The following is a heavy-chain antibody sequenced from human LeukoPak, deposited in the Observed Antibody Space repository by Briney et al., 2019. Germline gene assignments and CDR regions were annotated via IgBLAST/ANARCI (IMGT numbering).Heavy chain of an antibody. CDR1: GFTFSDYY. Sequence: KAGGSLRLSCAASGFTFSDYYMSWIRQAPGKGLEWISFISSSSSYTNYADFVKGRFTISRDNSKNTLYLQMNSLRAEDTAVYYCAKGDFGAFDCWGQGTLVTVSS. CDR3: AKGDFGAFDC. J-gene: IGHJ4*02. V-gene: IGHV3-11*05. CDR2: ISSSSSYT. D-gene: IGHD3-10*01.